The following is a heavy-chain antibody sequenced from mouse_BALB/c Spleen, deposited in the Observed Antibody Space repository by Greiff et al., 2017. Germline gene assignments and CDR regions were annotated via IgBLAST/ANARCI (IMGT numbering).Heavy chain of an antibody. CDR2: INPSSGYT. V-gene: IGHV1-4*01. J-gene: IGHJ4*01. Sequence: QVQLQQSGAELARPGASVKMSCKASGYTFTSYTMHWVKQRPGQGLEWIGYINPSSGYTNYNQKFKDKATLTADKSSSTAYMQLSSLTSEDSAVYYCARSPTYGNYEGYYAMDYWGQGTSVTVSS. D-gene: IGHD2-1*01. CDR3: ARSPTYGNYEGYYAMDY. CDR1: GYTFTSYT.